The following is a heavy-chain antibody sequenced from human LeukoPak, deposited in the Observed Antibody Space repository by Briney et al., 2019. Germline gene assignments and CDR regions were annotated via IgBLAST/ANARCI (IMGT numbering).Heavy chain of an antibody. J-gene: IGHJ4*02. V-gene: IGHV4-30-4*01. CDR2: IYYSGST. CDR3: ARVPYGDYINY. CDR1: GASISSGDYY. Sequence: SETLSLTCTVSGASISSGDYYWSWICQPPGKGLEWIGYIYYSGSTYYNPSLKSRVTISRDTSKNQVSLKVSSVTAADTAVYYCARVPYGDYINYWGQGTLVTVSS. D-gene: IGHD4-17*01.